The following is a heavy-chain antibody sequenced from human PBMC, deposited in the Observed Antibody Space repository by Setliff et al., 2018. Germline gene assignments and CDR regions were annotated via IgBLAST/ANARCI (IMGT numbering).Heavy chain of an antibody. Sequence: GASLKISCKGSGYSFTSYWIGWVRQMPGKGLEWMGIIYPGDPDTRYSPSFQGQVTISADKSISTAYLQWSSLKASDTAMYYCARQAVAGSDAFDIWGQGTMVTVSS. CDR3: ARQAVAGSDAFDI. CDR1: GYSFTSYW. J-gene: IGHJ3*02. D-gene: IGHD6-19*01. CDR2: IYPGDPDT. V-gene: IGHV5-51*01.